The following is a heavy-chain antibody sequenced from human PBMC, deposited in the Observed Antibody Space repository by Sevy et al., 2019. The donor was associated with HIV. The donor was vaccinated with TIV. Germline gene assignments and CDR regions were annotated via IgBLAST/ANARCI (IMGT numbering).Heavy chain of an antibody. V-gene: IGHV3-15*01. CDR1: GFSFKNVW. J-gene: IGHJ3*02. D-gene: IGHD1-26*01. CDR3: ATVLPAGAPGAFEI. CDR2: AKRKSDGGSI. Sequence: GGSLRLSCAGSGFSFKNVWMTWVRQTPGKGLEWVGHAKRKSDGGSIDYGSPVNGRFTISRDDSKDMLYLQMSSLKTEDTGVYSCATVLPAGAPGAFEIWGQGTMVTVSS.